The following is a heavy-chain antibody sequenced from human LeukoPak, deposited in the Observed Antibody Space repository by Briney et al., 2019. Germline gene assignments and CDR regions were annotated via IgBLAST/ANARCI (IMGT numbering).Heavy chain of an antibody. CDR1: GFTFSSYA. V-gene: IGHV3-30*04. D-gene: IGHD3-10*01. J-gene: IGHJ4*02. CDR3: AKDRRAGSYDY. CDR2: ISYDGSNK. Sequence: PGGSLRLSCAASGFTFSSYARHWVRQAPGKGLEWVAVISYDGSNKYYADSVKGRFTISRDNSKNTLYLQMNSLRAEDTAVYYCAKDRRAGSYDYWGQGTLVTVSS.